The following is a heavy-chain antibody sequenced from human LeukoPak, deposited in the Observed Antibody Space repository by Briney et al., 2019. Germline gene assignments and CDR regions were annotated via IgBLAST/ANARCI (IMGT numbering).Heavy chain of an antibody. J-gene: IGHJ4*02. CDR3: ARRQTYFDY. V-gene: IGHV4-4*09. CDR2: IYTDGST. Sequence: PSETLSLTCTVSGGSISPYFWSWIRQPPGKGLEWIGYIYTDGSTKNNPSLKSRVTISLNTSKNQFSLKLSSVTAADTAVYYCARRQTYFDYWGQGTLVTVSS. CDR1: GGSISPYF.